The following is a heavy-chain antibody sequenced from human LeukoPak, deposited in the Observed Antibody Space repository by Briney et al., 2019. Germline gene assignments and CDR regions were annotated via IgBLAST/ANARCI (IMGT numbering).Heavy chain of an antibody. CDR3: AREVPPYGGYDRLYYFDY. V-gene: IGHV3-66*01. J-gene: IGHJ4*02. CDR2: IYSGGST. CDR1: GFTVSSNY. D-gene: IGHD5-12*01. Sequence: QPGGSLRLSCAASGFTVSSNYMSWVRQAPGKGLEWVSVIYSGGSTYYADSVKGRFTISRDNSKNTLYLQMNSLRAEDTAVYYCAREVPPYGGYDRLYYFDYWGQGTLVTVSS.